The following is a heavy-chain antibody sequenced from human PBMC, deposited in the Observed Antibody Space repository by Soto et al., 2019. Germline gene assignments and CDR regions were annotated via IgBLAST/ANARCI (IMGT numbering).Heavy chain of an antibody. CDR1: GFTFSSYA. CDR2: ISYDGSNK. D-gene: IGHD3-22*01. CDR3: ARDFQDYYDSSGLDPVW. J-gene: IGHJ4*02. V-gene: IGHV3-30-3*01. Sequence: QVQLVESGGGMVQPGRSLRLSCAASGFTFSSYAMHWVRQAPGKGLEWVAVISYDGSNKYYADSVKGRFTISRDNSKNTLYLQMNSLRAEDTAVYYCARDFQDYYDSSGLDPVWWGQGTLVTVSS.